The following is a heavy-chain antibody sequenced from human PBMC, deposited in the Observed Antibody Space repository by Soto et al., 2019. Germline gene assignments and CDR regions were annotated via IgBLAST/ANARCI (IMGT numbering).Heavy chain of an antibody. Sequence: SETLSLTCTVSGGSISSYYWNWIRQPPGKGLEWIGYVYYTGSTNYNPSLKSRVTISVDTSKNQFSLKLSSVTAADTAVYYCVRLYGYGYSTFDYWGQGTLVTVSS. V-gene: IGHV4-59*08. J-gene: IGHJ4*02. CDR1: GGSISSYY. CDR2: VYYTGST. D-gene: IGHD5-18*01. CDR3: VRLYGYGYSTFDY.